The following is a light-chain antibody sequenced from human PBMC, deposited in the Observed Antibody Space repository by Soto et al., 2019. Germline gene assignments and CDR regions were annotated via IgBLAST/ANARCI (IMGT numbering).Light chain of an antibody. CDR2: DVS. J-gene: IGLJ2*01. Sequence: QSALTQPASVSGSPGQSISISCTGTSSDVGGYNYVSWYQQHPGKAPKLMIYDVSNRPSGVSNRFSGSKSGNTASLTISGLQAEDEADYYCISYTSNSTLVVFGGGTKLTVL. CDR3: ISYTSNSTLVV. V-gene: IGLV2-14*01. CDR1: SSDVGGYNY.